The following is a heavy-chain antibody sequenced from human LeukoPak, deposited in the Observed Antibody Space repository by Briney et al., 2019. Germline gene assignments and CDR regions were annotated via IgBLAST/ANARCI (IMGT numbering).Heavy chain of an antibody. J-gene: IGHJ4*02. CDR2: INKDGSDT. V-gene: IGHV3-7*01. D-gene: IGHD2-15*01. Sequence: PGGSLRLSCVTSGFDFNYYFMAWVRQAPGKGLEWLATINKDGSDTEYIDSVRGRFTISRDNAKKSIYLQMSSLSADDTAMYFCATEYWYRLDNWGQGILVTISS. CDR1: GFDFNYYF. CDR3: ATEYWYRLDN.